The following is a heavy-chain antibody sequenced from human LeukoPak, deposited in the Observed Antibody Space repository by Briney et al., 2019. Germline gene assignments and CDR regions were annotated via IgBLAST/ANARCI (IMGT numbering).Heavy chain of an antibody. CDR3: ATLASGYSSPFDY. CDR1: GFTFSSYD. V-gene: IGHV3-23*01. Sequence: RPGGSLRLSCAASGFTFSSYDMSWVRQAPGKGLEWVSFIRSDGGSTLYADSVKGRFTISRDNSKNTLYAEMTSLRAEDTAVYYCATLASGYSSPFDYWGQGTLVTVPS. J-gene: IGHJ4*02. CDR2: IRSDGGST. D-gene: IGHD6-13*01.